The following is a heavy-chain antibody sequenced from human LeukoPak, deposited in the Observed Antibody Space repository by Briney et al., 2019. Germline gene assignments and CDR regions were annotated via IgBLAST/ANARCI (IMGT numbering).Heavy chain of an antibody. V-gene: IGHV1-18*01. Sequence: AAVKVSCKASGYTFTSYGISWVRQAPGQGLEWMGWISAYNGNTNYAQKLQGRVTMTTDTSTSTPYMELSRLRSDDTAVYYCATRDASNWGYYFDYWGQGTLVTVSS. D-gene: IGHD7-27*01. CDR2: ISAYNGNT. CDR1: GYTFTSYG. J-gene: IGHJ4*02. CDR3: ATRDASNWGYYFDY.